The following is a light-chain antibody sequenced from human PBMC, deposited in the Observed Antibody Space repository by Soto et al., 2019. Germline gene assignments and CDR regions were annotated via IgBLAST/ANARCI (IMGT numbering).Light chain of an antibody. J-gene: IGKJ4*01. CDR1: QSVSSN. CDR3: QQRRIWPLT. Sequence: IVLTQSPATLSLSLGERATLSCRASQSVSSNLAWYQQKPGQPPRLLIYDASNRATGIPARFSGSGSGTDFTLTISSLEPEDFAVYYCQQRRIWPLTFGGGTNVEIK. CDR2: DAS. V-gene: IGKV3-11*01.